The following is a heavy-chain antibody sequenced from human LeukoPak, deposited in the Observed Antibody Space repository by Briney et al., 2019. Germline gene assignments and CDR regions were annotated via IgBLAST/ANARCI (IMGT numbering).Heavy chain of an antibody. D-gene: IGHD3-10*01. Sequence: PGGSLRLSCTASGFIFSSSWMGWIRQAPGKGLEWVANISPDESEKYYVDSVKGRFSISRDNADNSLFLQMNSLRTEDAAVYYCVRGGGLLDYWGQGTLVTVSS. V-gene: IGHV3-7*04. CDR2: ISPDESEK. J-gene: IGHJ4*02. CDR3: VRGGGLLDY. CDR1: GFIFSSSW.